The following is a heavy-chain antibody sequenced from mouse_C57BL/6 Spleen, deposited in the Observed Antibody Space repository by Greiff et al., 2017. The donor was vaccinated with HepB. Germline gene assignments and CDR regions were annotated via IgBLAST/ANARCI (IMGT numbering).Heavy chain of an antibody. J-gene: IGHJ4*01. Sequence: QVQLQQSGPELVKPGASVKISCKASGYAFSSSWMNWVKQRPGKGLEWIGRIYPGDGDTNYNGKFKGKATLTADKSSSTAYMQLSSLTSEDSAVYFCARSISSHYYGSSYPYAMDYWGQGTSVTVSS. CDR3: ARSISSHYYGSSYPYAMDY. V-gene: IGHV1-82*01. CDR2: IYPGDGDT. D-gene: IGHD1-1*01. CDR1: GYAFSSSW.